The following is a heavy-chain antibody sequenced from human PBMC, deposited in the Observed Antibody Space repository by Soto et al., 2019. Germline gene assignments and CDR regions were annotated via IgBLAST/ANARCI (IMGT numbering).Heavy chain of an antibody. J-gene: IGHJ4*01. CDR2: IKSKSDGGTT. CDR1: GFTFSNAW. CDR3: ITVSFIRIIVVRSLY. Sequence: GGSLRHSCAASGFTFSNAWINWVRQAPGKGLEWVGRIKSKSDGGTTDYAAPVKGRFAISRDDSKNLVYMQMNSLKTEDTAVYYCITVSFIRIIVVRSLYWGPRTLVSVFS. D-gene: IGHD3-22*01. V-gene: IGHV3-15*07.